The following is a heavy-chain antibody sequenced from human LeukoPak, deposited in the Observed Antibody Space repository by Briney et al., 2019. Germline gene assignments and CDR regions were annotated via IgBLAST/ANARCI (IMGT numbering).Heavy chain of an antibody. D-gene: IGHD3-10*01. J-gene: IGHJ5*02. CDR3: ARIPLLRPTYYYGSGSQNWFDP. CDR1: GFSFSAAW. CDR2: INHSGST. V-gene: IGHV4-34*01. Sequence: KSGGSLRLSCEASGFSFSAAWMTWVRQPPGKGLEWIGEINHSGSTNYNPSLKSRVTISVDTSKNQFSLKLSSVTAADTAVYYCARIPLLRPTYYYGSGSQNWFDPWGQGTLVTVSS.